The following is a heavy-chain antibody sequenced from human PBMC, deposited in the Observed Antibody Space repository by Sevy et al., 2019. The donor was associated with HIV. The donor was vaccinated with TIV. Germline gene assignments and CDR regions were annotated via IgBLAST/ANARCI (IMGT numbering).Heavy chain of an antibody. V-gene: IGHV3-30*18. CDR2: ISSDGNTK. CDR3: AKDSGYTFNWYPGF. Sequence: GGSLRLSCAASGLTFDTYGMHWVRQTPGKGLEWVAVISSDGNTKYYGDSVKGRFTVSRDNSKSILYLQMNSLRAEDTAIYFCAKDSGYTFNWYPGFWGQGTLVTVSS. J-gene: IGHJ4*02. CDR1: GLTFDTYG. D-gene: IGHD6-13*01.